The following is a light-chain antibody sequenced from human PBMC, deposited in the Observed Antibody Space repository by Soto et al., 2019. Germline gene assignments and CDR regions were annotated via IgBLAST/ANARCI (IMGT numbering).Light chain of an antibody. V-gene: IGKV1-39*01. J-gene: IGKJ2*01. CDR1: QSMSDS. CDR3: QQSYSNSYT. Sequence: DIQLTQSPSSLSASVGDRVTITCRASQSMSDSLNWYQQKSGKAPKLLIYSASTLEIGVPSRFSDSGSGTDFTLTISSLQPEDFGTYFCQQSYSNSYTFGQGTTLEIK. CDR2: SAS.